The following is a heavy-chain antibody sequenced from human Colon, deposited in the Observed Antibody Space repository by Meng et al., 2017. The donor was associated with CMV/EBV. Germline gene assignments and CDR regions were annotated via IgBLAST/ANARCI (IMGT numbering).Heavy chain of an antibody. D-gene: IGHD2-2*01. CDR3: ARGYCSSTSCYEADWFDP. Sequence: SETLSLTCAVYGGSFSGYYWSWIRQPPGKGLEWSGEINHSGSTNYNPSLKSRITISVDTSKNQFSLKLSAVTAADTAVYYCARGYCSSTSCYEADWFDPWGQGTLVTVSS. V-gene: IGHV4-34*01. J-gene: IGHJ5*02. CDR2: INHSGST. CDR1: GGSFSGYY.